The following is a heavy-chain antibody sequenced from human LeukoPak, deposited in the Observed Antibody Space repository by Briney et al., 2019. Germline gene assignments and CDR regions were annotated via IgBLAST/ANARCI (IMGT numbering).Heavy chain of an antibody. CDR2: IYYSGST. CDR1: GGSISSYY. D-gene: IGHD3-16*02. J-gene: IGHJ5*02. V-gene: IGHV4-59*01. Sequence: SETLSLTCTVSGGSISSYYWSWIRQPPGKGLEWIGYIYYSGSTNYNPSLKSRVTISVDTSKNQFSLKLSSVTAADTAVYYCARLTYVWGSYRPDPWGQGTLVTVSS. CDR3: ARLTYVWGSYRPDP.